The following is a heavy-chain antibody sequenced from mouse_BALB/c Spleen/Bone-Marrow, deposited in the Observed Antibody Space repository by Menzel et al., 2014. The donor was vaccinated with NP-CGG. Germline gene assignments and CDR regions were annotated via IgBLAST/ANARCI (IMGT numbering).Heavy chain of an antibody. CDR2: ISNGGGST. CDR3: ARRGWYYAMDY. Sequence: EVKLVESGGGLVQPGGSLKLSCATSGFTFSDYYMYWVRQTPEKRLEWVAYISNGGGSTYYPDTVKGRFTISRDNAKNTLYLQMSRLKSEDTAMYYCARRGWYYAMDYLGQGTSVTVSS. D-gene: IGHD2-3*01. J-gene: IGHJ4*01. V-gene: IGHV5-12*02. CDR1: GFTFSDYY.